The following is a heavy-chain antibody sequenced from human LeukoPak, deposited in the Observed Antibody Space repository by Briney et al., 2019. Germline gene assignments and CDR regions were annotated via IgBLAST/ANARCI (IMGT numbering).Heavy chain of an antibody. V-gene: IGHV3-23*01. CDR1: GFTFSSYA. D-gene: IGHD6-13*01. CDR2: ISGSGGST. Sequence: SGGSLRLSCAASGFTFSSYAMSWVRQAPGKGLEWVSAISGSGGSTYYADSVEGRFTISRDNSKNTLYLQMNSLRAEDTAVYYCAKVYSSSPYIDYWGQGTLVTVSS. CDR3: AKVYSSSPYIDY. J-gene: IGHJ4*02.